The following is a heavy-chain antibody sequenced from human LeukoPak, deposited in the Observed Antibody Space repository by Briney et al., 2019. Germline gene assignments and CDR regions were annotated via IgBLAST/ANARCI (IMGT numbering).Heavy chain of an antibody. Sequence: SESLSLTCTFSGDSLTIHYGSWIRHPPRKGREWVGYISYRGRTNSAHSTKSRVTISADKSTNQSSLKLSSVTAEDTAVYYCARAPGRGSSYGGGFDYWGRGTLATVSS. CDR3: ARAPGRGSSYGGGFDY. J-gene: IGHJ4*02. D-gene: IGHD5-18*01. V-gene: IGHV4-59*11. CDR2: ISYRGRT. CDR1: GDSLTIHY.